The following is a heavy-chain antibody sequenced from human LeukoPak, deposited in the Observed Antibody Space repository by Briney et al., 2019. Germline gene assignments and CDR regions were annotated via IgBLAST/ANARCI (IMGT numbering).Heavy chain of an antibody. V-gene: IGHV3-21*01. D-gene: IGHD6-19*01. CDR2: ISSSSSYI. CDR3: ARAISSSGWSRDAFDI. Sequence: PGGSLRLSCTASGFTFSIYSMNWVRQAPGKGLEWVSSISSSSSYIYYADSVKGRFTISRDNAKNSLYLQMDSLRAEDTAVYYCARAISSSGWSRDAFDIWGQGTMVTVSS. CDR1: GFTFSIYS. J-gene: IGHJ3*02.